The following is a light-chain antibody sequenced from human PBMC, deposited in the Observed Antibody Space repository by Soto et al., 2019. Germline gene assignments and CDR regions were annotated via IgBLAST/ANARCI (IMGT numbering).Light chain of an antibody. Sequence: DVQMTQSPSSLSASVGDRVTITCRASEDINGWLAWYQQKPGTAPKSLIYAASIVQTGVPSRFSGSGSGTDFTLTISSLQPEDSATYYCQQYNIYPLTFGGGTKVEIK. CDR2: AAS. J-gene: IGKJ4*01. CDR3: QQYNIYPLT. V-gene: IGKV1D-16*01. CDR1: EDINGW.